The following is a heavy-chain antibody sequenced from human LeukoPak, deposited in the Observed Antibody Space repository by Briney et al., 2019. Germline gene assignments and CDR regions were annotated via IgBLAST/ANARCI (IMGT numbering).Heavy chain of an antibody. CDR1: GFTFSSYS. CDR3: VREASGGTKGVSGTFDI. Sequence: PGGSLRLSCAASGFTFSSYSMNWVRQAPGKGLEWVSGISWDDGSTGYADSVKGRFTISRDNAKNSLYLQMNSLRAEDTAVYNCVREASGGTKGVSGTFDIWGQGTMVTVSS. V-gene: IGHV3-20*01. J-gene: IGHJ3*02. CDR2: ISWDDGST. D-gene: IGHD6-13*01.